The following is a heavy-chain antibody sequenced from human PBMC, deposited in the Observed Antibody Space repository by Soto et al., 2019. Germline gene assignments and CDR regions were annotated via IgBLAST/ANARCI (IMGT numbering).Heavy chain of an antibody. V-gene: IGHV1-58*01. D-gene: IGHD3-10*01. J-gene: IGHJ3*02. CDR3: AAVAMVRGVRHDAFDI. CDR1: GFTFTSSA. CDR2: IVVGSGNT. Sequence: GASVKVSCKASGFTFTSSAVQWVRRARGQRLEWIGWIVVGSGNTNYAQKFQERVTITRDMSTSTAYMELSSLRYEDTAVYYCAAVAMVRGVRHDAFDIWGQGTMVTVSS.